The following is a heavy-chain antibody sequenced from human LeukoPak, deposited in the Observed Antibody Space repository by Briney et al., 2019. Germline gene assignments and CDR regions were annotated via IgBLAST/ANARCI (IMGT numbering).Heavy chain of an antibody. CDR3: ARDVAAAFDY. CDR2: IKPDGSEK. CDR1: GSTFSTKW. Sequence: GGSLRLSCAASGSTFSTKWMTWVRQAPGKGLEWVANIKPDGSEKFYVDSVKGRFTISRDNARNSLYLQMNSLRAEDTAVYYCARDVAAAFDYWGQGTLVTVSS. J-gene: IGHJ4*02. V-gene: IGHV3-7*01. D-gene: IGHD6-13*01.